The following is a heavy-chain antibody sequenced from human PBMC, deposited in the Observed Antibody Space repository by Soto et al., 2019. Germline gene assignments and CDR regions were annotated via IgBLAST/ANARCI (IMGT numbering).Heavy chain of an antibody. D-gene: IGHD2-15*01. V-gene: IGHV1-69*04. CDR1: GGTFSSYT. CDR2: IIPILGIA. Sequence: ASVKVSCKASGGTFSSYTISWVRQAPGQGLEWMGRIIPILGIANYAQKFQGRVTITADKSTSTAYMELSSLRSEDTAVYYCAREGGNHHYYYYYRMDVWGQGTTVTVSS. CDR3: AREGGNHHYYYYYRMDV. J-gene: IGHJ6*02.